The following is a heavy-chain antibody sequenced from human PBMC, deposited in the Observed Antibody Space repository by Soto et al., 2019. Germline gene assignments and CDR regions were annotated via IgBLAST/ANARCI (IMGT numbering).Heavy chain of an antibody. CDR2: INHSGST. V-gene: IGHV4-34*01. Sequence: SLTCAVYGGSFSGYYWSWIRQPPGKGLEWIGEINHSGSTNYNPSLKSRVTISVDTSKNQFSLKLSSVTAADTAVYYCARGTGIAALYYFDYWGQGTLVTVSS. CDR3: ARGTGIAALYYFDY. D-gene: IGHD6-13*01. CDR1: GGSFSGYY. J-gene: IGHJ4*02.